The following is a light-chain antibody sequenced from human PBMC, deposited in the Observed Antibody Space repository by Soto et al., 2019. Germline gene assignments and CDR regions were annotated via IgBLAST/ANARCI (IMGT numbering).Light chain of an antibody. CDR3: QQYDSFPRT. J-gene: IGKJ1*01. Sequence: DIQMTQSPSSLFASAGDRVTITCQASQDISHYLNWYQQKPGKAPKLLIDDAFNLETGVPSRFSGSGSGTDFTFTISSLQPEDIATYYCQQYDSFPRTFGQGTKVEIK. V-gene: IGKV1-33*01. CDR1: QDISHY. CDR2: DAF.